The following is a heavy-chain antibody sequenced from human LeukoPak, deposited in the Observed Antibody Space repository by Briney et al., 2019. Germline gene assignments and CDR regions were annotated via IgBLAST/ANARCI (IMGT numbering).Heavy chain of an antibody. CDR2: IIPIFGTA. Sequence: ASVKVSCKASGGTFSSYAISWVRQAPGQGLEWMGGIIPIFGTANYAQKFQGRVTITADESTSTAYMELSSLRAEDTAVYYCAKGGGPTTFRSLNNWGQGTLVTVSS. V-gene: IGHV1-69*01. CDR1: GGTFSSYA. J-gene: IGHJ4*02. CDR3: AKGGGPTTFRSLNN. D-gene: IGHD1-26*01.